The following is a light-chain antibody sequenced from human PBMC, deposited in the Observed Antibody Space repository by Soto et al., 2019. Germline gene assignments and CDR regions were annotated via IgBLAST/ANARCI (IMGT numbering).Light chain of an antibody. CDR3: QQYNIYSYT. Sequence: DFQMTQSPSTLSASVGDRVTITCRASQSISSWLAWYQQKPGKAPKLLIYDASRLQSGVPSRFSGSGSGTEFTLTISSLQPDDFATYYCQQYNIYSYTFGQGTKLEIK. CDR2: DAS. V-gene: IGKV1-5*01. J-gene: IGKJ2*01. CDR1: QSISSW.